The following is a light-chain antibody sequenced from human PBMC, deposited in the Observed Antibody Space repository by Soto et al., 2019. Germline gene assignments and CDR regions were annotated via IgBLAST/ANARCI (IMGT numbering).Light chain of an antibody. CDR1: QSISSL. CDR2: DAS. Sequence: DIQMTQSPSTLSASVGDRVTITCRASQSISSLLAWYQQKPGKAPKLLIYDASSLESGVPSRFSGSGSGTEFTLTISSLHPDDFATYYCQQYNSYWTFRQGTKVDIK. J-gene: IGKJ1*01. CDR3: QQYNSYWT. V-gene: IGKV1-5*01.